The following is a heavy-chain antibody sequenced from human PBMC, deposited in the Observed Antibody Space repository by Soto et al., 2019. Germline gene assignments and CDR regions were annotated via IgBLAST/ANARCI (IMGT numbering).Heavy chain of an antibody. CDR1: GGTFRSYA. CDR3: AVVVVAATPTNAFDI. Sequence: QVQLVQSGAEVKKPGSSVKVSCKASGGTFRSYAISWVRQAPGQGLEWMGGIIPIFGTANYAQKCQGRVTITADESTSTAYMELSSLRSEDMAVYYRAVVVVAATPTNAFDIWGQGPMVTVSS. CDR2: IIPIFGTA. D-gene: IGHD2-15*01. J-gene: IGHJ3*02. V-gene: IGHV1-69*01.